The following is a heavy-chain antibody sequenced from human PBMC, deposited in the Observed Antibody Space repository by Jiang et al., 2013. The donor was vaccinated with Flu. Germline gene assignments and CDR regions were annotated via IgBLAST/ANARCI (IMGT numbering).Heavy chain of an antibody. Sequence: QLLESGGGVVQPGRSLRLSCAASGFTFSSYGMHWVRQAPGKGLEWVAVISYDGSNKYYADSVKGRFTISRDNSKNTLYLQMNSLRAEDTAVYYCAKDPWGMAAAGTDFDYWGQGTLVTVSS. J-gene: IGHJ4*02. CDR1: GFTFSSYG. V-gene: IGHV3-30*18. D-gene: IGHD6-13*01. CDR2: ISYDGSNK. CDR3: AKDPWGMAAAGTDFDY.